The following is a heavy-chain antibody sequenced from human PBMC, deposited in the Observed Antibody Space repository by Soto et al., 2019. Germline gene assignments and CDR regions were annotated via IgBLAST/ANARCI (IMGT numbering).Heavy chain of an antibody. J-gene: IGHJ6*02. Sequence: SVKVSCKASGGTFSSYAISWVRQAPGQGLEWMGGIIPIFGTANYAQKFQGRVTITADESTSTAYMELSSLRSEDTAVYYCARGSYYYGSGSYHLYYYYGMGVWGQGTTVTVSS. CDR2: IIPIFGTA. V-gene: IGHV1-69*13. CDR1: GGTFSSYA. CDR3: ARGSYYYGSGSYHLYYYYGMGV. D-gene: IGHD3-10*01.